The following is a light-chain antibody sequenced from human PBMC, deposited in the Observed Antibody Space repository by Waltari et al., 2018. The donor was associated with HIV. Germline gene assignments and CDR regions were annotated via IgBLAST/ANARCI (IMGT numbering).Light chain of an antibody. CDR1: QSVSTI. CDR3: QQYHNWPPWT. CDR2: DAS. Sequence: DIVMTQSPATLSVSPGGRATLSCRASQSVSTILAWYQQKPGQAPRLLISDASSRATGVPARFIGSASGTEFTLTISNLQSEDFAVYYCQQYHNWPPWTFGQGTKVEIK. V-gene: IGKV3-15*01. J-gene: IGKJ1*01.